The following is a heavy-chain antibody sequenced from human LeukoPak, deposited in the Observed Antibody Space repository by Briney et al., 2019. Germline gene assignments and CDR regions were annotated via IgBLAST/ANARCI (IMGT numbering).Heavy chain of an antibody. CDR3: ARDRRGYSYGYFDY. J-gene: IGHJ4*02. V-gene: IGHV1-18*01. D-gene: IGHD5-18*01. CDR1: GYTFTSYG. CDR2: INAYNGNT. Sequence: GASVKVSCKASGYTFTSYGISWVRQAPGQGLEWMGWINAYNGNTNYAQKLQGRVTMTTDTSTSTAYMVLRSLRSDDTAVYYCARDRRGYSYGYFDYWGQGTLVTVSS.